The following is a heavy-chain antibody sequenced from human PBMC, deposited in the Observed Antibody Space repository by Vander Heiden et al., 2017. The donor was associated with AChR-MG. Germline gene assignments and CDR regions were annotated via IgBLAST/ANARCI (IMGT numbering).Heavy chain of an antibody. CDR2: IYWDDDK. J-gene: IGHJ4*02. V-gene: IGHV2-5*02. D-gene: IGHD3-16*01. Sequence: QITLKESGPTLVKPTQTLTLTCTFSGFSLSTNGMGVGWIRQPPGKALEWLAVIYWDDDKRYSPSLKSRLTITKDTSKNQVVLTITNMDPVDTATYYCALAVFSRVFDYWGQGTLVTVSS. CDR3: ALAVFSRVFDY. CDR1: GFSLSTNGMG.